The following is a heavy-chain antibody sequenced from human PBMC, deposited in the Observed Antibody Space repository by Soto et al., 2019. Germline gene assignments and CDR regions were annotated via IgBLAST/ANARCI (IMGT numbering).Heavy chain of an antibody. D-gene: IGHD1-26*01. CDR3: AAVGLATPPDYYYGMDV. CDR1: GFTFTSSA. CDR2: IVVGSGNT. Sequence: VKVSCKASGFTFTSSAVQWVRQARGQRLEWIGWIVVGSGNTNYAQKFQERVTITRDMSTSTAYMELSSLRSEDTAVYFCAAVGLATPPDYYYGMDVWGQGTTVTVSS. V-gene: IGHV1-58*01. J-gene: IGHJ6*02.